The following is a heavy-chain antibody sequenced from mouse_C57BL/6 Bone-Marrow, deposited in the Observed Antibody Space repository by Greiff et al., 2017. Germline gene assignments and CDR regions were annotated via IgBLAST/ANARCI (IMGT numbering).Heavy chain of an antibody. J-gene: IGHJ2*01. D-gene: IGHD1-1*01. CDR2: IFPRSGKT. Sequence: VQGVESGAELARPGASVKLSCKASGYTFTSYGICWVKQRTGQGLEWIGAIFPRSGKTYYKEKFKGKVTLTADKSSSTAYLELRSLTSEDSAVYFCARRGSTRFDYWGQGTTLTVSS. CDR3: ARRGSTRFDY. V-gene: IGHV1-81*01. CDR1: GYTFTSYG.